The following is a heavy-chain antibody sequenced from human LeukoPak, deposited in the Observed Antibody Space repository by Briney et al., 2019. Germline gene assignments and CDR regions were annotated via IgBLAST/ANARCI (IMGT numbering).Heavy chain of an antibody. CDR1: GFTFSSYA. D-gene: IGHD3-10*01. V-gene: IGHV3-30*04. CDR2: ISYDGSNK. Sequence: GGSLRLSCAASGFTFSSYAMHWVRQAPGKGLEWVAVISYDGSNKYYADSVKGRFTISRDNSKNTLYLQMNSLRAEDTAVYYCAKKPVRRFGELLIYYFDYWGQGTLVTVSS. J-gene: IGHJ4*02. CDR3: AKKPVRRFGELLIYYFDY.